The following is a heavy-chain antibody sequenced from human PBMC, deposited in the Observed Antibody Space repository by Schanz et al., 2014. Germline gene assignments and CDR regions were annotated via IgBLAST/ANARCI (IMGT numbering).Heavy chain of an antibody. Sequence: QVQLVQSGAEVKKAGASVKVSCKVSGYTLSKLSIHWVRQAPGKGLEWMGWISAYNGNTNYAQKLQGRVTMTTDTSTSTAYMELRSLRSDDTAVYYCARGGYSSGWYDRDIAHFDYWGQGTLVTVSS. J-gene: IGHJ4*02. CDR2: ISAYNGNT. CDR1: GYTLSKLS. D-gene: IGHD6-19*01. V-gene: IGHV1-18*01. CDR3: ARGGYSSGWYDRDIAHFDY.